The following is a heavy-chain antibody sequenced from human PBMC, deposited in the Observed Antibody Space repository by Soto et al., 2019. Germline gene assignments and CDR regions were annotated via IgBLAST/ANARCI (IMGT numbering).Heavy chain of an antibody. V-gene: IGHV3-23*01. D-gene: IGHD1-1*01. CDR1: GFTFGTYA. CDR3: AKLAHHWNDEYLDY. CDR2: ISGGAGSST. J-gene: IGHJ4*02. Sequence: QLLESGGGLVQPGKSLRISCAASGFTFGTYAMSWVRQVPGKGLEWVSSISGGAGSSTDYADSVKGRFTISRDDAKNTLFLQMNSLRVEDTAVYYCAKLAHHWNDEYLDYWGQGTLVTVSS.